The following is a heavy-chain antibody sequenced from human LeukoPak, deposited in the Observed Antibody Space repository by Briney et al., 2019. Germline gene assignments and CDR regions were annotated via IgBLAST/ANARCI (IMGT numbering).Heavy chain of an antibody. D-gene: IGHD4-11*01. CDR2: IYYSGST. CDR3: AYMTTFYYFDY. V-gene: IGHV4-39*01. CDR1: GGSISSSSYY. Sequence: SETLSLTCTVSGGSISSSSYYWGWIRQPPGKGLEWIGSIYYSGSTYYTPSLKSRVTISVDTSKDQFSLKLSSVTAADTAVYCCAYMTTFYYFDYWGQGTLVTVSS. J-gene: IGHJ4*02.